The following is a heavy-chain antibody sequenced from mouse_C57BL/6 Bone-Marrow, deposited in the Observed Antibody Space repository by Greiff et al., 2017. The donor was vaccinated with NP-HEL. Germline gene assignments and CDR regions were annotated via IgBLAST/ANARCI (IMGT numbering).Heavy chain of an antibody. Sequence: EVQRVESGGDLVKPGGSLKLSCAASGFTFSSYGMSWVRQTPDKRLEWVATISSGGSYTYYPDSVKWRFTISRDNAKNTLYLQMSSLKSEDTAMYYCARLYYYGSSYYFDYWGQGTTLTVSS. V-gene: IGHV5-6*01. D-gene: IGHD1-1*01. CDR3: ARLYYYGSSYYFDY. CDR2: ISSGGSYT. J-gene: IGHJ2*01. CDR1: GFTFSSYG.